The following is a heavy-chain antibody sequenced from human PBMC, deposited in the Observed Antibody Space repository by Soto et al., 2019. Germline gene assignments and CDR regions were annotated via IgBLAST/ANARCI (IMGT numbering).Heavy chain of an antibody. J-gene: IGHJ6*02. V-gene: IGHV3-33*08. Sequence: GGSLRLSCTTSGFTFNTYGMHWVRQAPGKGLEWVAIIWYDGSNKYYADSVKGRFTISRDNSRNTLYLQMNSLRAEDTALYYCARAVCTGAYCYSWPFNYGVDVWGQGTTVTVSS. CDR3: ARAVCTGAYCYSWPFNYGVDV. CDR2: IWYDGSNK. CDR1: GFTFNTYG. D-gene: IGHD2-15*01.